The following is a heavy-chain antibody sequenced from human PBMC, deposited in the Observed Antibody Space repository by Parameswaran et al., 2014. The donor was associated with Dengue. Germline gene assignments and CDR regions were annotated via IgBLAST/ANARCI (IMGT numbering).Heavy chain of an antibody. D-gene: IGHD3-3*01. J-gene: IGHJ6*03. CDR1: GGSFSGYY. CDR2: INHSGST. Sequence: ETLSLTCAVYGGSFSGYYWSWIRQPPGKGLEWIGEINHSGSTNYNPSLKSRVTISVDTSKNQFSLKLSSVTAADTAVYYCARISIYDFWSGYYSLEYYYYYMDVWGKGTTVTVSS. V-gene: IGHV4-34*01. CDR3: ARISIYDFWSGYYSLEYYYYYMDV.